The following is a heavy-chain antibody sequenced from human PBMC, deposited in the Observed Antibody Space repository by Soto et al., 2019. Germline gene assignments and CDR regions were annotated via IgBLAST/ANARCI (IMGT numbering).Heavy chain of an antibody. D-gene: IGHD4-17*01. CDR1: GFTFSSYA. CDR2: ISYDGSNK. J-gene: IGHJ4*02. CDR3: ARDSRSVTTLGLNY. V-gene: IGHV3-30-3*01. Sequence: QVQLVESGGGVVQPGRSLRLSCAASGFTFSSYAMHWVRQAPGKGLEWVAVISYDGSNKYYADSVKGRFTISRDNSKNTLYLQMNSLRAEDTAVYYCARDSRSVTTLGLNYWGQGTLVTVSS.